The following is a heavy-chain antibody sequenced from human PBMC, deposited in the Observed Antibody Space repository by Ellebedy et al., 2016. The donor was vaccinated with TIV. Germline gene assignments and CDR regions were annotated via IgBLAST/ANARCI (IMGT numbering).Heavy chain of an antibody. CDR3: ARGARYYYYMDV. J-gene: IGHJ6*03. CDR1: IGSFSGYS. CDR2: INHSGST. Sequence: SETLSLXXAVYIGSFSGYSWTWIRQPPGKGLEWIGEINHSGSTNYNPSLKSRVTMSVDTSKNQFSLKLRSVTAADTAVYYCARGARYYYYMDVWGKGTTVTVSS. V-gene: IGHV4-34*01.